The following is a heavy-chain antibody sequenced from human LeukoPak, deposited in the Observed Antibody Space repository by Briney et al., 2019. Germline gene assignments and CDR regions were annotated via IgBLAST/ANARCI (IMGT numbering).Heavy chain of an antibody. D-gene: IGHD6-19*01. CDR2: IYYSGST. Sequence: SETLSLTCTVSGGFISSYYWSWIRQPPGKGLEWIGYIYYSGSTNYNPSLKSRVTISVDTSKNQFSLKLSSVTAADTAVYYCARARVAGPIDYWGQGTLVTVSS. CDR3: ARARVAGPIDY. V-gene: IGHV4-59*01. CDR1: GGFISSYY. J-gene: IGHJ4*02.